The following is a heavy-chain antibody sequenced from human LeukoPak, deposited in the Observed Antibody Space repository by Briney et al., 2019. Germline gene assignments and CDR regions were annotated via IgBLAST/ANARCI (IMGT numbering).Heavy chain of an antibody. CDR1: GGSISSSSYY. Sequence: SETLSLTCTVSGGSISSSSYYWGWIRQPPGKGLEWIGSIYNSGSTYYNPSLKSRVSISADTSKNQLSLKVSSVTAADTAVYYCARGDDRLYNWLDPWGQGSPVTVSS. CDR2: IYNSGST. CDR3: ARGDDRLYNWLDP. D-gene: IGHD3-22*01. J-gene: IGHJ5*02. V-gene: IGHV4-39*07.